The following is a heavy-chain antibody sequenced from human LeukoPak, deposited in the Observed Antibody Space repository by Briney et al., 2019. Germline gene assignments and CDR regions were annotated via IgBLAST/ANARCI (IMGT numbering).Heavy chain of an antibody. CDR3: AKSNSESQTTVGN. CDR2: IWSDGTHK. D-gene: IGHD1-26*01. J-gene: IGHJ4*02. CDR1: GFTFNTYG. Sequence: GGSLRLSCAASGFTFNTYGMHLVRQAPGKGLEWVAVIWSDGTHKYYSDSVKGRFTISRDNSKNTLYLEMNSLRVEDTAVYYCAKSNSESQTTVGNWGQGTLVTVSS. V-gene: IGHV3-33*06.